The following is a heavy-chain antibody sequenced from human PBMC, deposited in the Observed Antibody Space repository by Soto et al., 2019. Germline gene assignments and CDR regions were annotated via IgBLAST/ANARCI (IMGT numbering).Heavy chain of an antibody. CDR3: ARLEGLATISYYFDF. D-gene: IGHD3-9*01. V-gene: IGHV4-39*01. CDR1: DDSINSDKYY. Sequence: QLQLQESGPGLVKPSETLSLTCSVSDDSINSDKYYWGWIRQPPGKGLEWIGSIYYRGNAYYNPSLQTRVTISLDKSRSQFSLKLNSVTAADSAVYFCARLEGLATISYYFDFWGPGARVTVS. CDR2: IYYRGNA. J-gene: IGHJ4*02.